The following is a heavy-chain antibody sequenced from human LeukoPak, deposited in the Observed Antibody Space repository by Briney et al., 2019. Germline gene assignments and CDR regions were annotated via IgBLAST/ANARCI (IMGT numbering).Heavy chain of an antibody. Sequence: PGGSLRLSCAASGFTFSSYAMSWVRQAPGKGLEWVSAISGSGGSTYYADSVKGRFTTSRDNSKNTLYLQMNSLRAEDTAVYYCAKGGLRQQLVWARIYYFDYWGQGTLVTVSS. V-gene: IGHV3-23*01. CDR2: ISGSGGST. CDR1: GFTFSSYA. D-gene: IGHD6-13*01. J-gene: IGHJ4*02. CDR3: AKGGLRQQLVWARIYYFDY.